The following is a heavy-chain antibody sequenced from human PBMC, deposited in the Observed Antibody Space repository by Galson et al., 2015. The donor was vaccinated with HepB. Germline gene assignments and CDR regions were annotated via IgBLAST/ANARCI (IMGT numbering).Heavy chain of an antibody. CDR3: AKLRSDTWLQMHDASDI. V-gene: IGHV5-51*01. CDR1: GHSFKNYW. J-gene: IGHJ3*02. CDR2: IYPDDSDT. D-gene: IGHD5-18*01. Sequence: QSGAEVKKPGESLKISCKGSGHSFKNYWIGWVRQMPGKGLEWMGIIYPDDSDTRYSPFFQGQVTISADKYTNTAYLQWSSLKASDTAMYYCAKLRSDTWLQMHDASDIWGQGTMVTVSS.